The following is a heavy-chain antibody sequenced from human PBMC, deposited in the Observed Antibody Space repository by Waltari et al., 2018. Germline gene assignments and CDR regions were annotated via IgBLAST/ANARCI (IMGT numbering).Heavy chain of an antibody. V-gene: IGHV3-21*01. CDR1: GFNLNDYS. J-gene: IGHJ6*03. D-gene: IGHD3-10*01. Sequence: EVQLVESGGALVRPGGSLRLSCPASGFNLNDYSLTWVRQAPGKGREWVSSMGRSDTYIYYADSGKGRFTISRDPAENQVSLQMSRLRAADTGIYFCAREDPNDIYYYYMDVWGKGTTVTVAS. CDR3: AREDPNDIYYYYMDV. CDR2: MGRSDTYI.